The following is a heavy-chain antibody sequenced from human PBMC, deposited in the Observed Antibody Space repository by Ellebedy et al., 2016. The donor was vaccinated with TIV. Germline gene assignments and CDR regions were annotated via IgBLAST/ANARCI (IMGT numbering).Heavy chain of an antibody. J-gene: IGHJ4*02. V-gene: IGHV3-23*01. CDR3: AKEVSVVVAADEYCDS. CDR1: GFTFNNYA. D-gene: IGHD2-15*01. Sequence: GESLKISXGASGFTFNNYAMSWVRQAPGKGLEWVAQISGSGSMTLYAAAVKGRFTISRDNAKNTVYLQMNNARADDTAVYFCAKEVSVVVAADEYCDSWGQGTLVTVSS. CDR2: ISGSGSMT.